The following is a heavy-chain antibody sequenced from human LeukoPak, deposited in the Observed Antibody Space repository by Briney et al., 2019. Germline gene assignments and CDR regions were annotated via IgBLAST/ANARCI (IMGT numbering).Heavy chain of an antibody. J-gene: IGHJ5*02. CDR3: ARKAPKKGWFDP. CDR2: IIPIFGTA. CDR1: GGTFSSYA. Sequence: SVKVSCKASGGTFSSYAISWVRQAPGQGLEWMGGIIPIFGTANYAQKFQGRVTITTDESTSTAYMELSSLRSEDTAVYYCARKAPKKGWFDPWGQGTLVTVSS. V-gene: IGHV1-69*05.